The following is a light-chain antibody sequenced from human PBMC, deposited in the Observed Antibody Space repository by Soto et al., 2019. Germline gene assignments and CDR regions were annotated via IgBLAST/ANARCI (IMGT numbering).Light chain of an antibody. Sequence: QSALTRPPSVSGSPGQSVAISCTGTSSDIGAYNRVSWYQQPPGTAPKLMIYDVNNRPSGVPDRFSGSKSGNTASLTISGLQADDEADYYCSSFTSSNTYVFGTGTKLTVL. J-gene: IGLJ1*01. CDR3: SSFTSSNTYV. CDR1: SSDIGAYNR. CDR2: DVN. V-gene: IGLV2-18*02.